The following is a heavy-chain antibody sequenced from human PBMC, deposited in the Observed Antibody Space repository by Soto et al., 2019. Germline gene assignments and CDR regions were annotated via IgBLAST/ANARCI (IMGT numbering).Heavy chain of an antibody. V-gene: IGHV1-3*04. J-gene: IGHJ6*02. CDR2: INTHNGNT. CDR1: GYTFTSYA. CDR3: TREGSAPYYYYGMDV. D-gene: IGHD3-10*01. Sequence: ASVKVSCKASGYTFTSYAMHWVRQAPGQRLEWLGWINTHNGNTKYSQNLQGRVIMTADTSTSTAYMELRSLRSDDTAIYYCTREGSAPYYYYGMDVWGQGTTVTVSS.